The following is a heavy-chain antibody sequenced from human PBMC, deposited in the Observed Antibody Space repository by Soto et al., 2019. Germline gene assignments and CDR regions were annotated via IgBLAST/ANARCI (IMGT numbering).Heavy chain of an antibody. D-gene: IGHD5-18*01. CDR3: SHGYYQYFNS. J-gene: IGHJ4*02. CDR1: GVTLTNVW. V-gene: IGHV3-15*07. CDR2: IKSNIDGGTT. Sequence: GGSLRLSCEVSGVTLTNVWMNCVRQAPGKGPEWVGRIKSNIDGGTTDYAAPVKGRFTVSRDDSENTLYLQMNSLKTEDTAVYYCSHGYYQYFNSWGQGTLVTVSS.